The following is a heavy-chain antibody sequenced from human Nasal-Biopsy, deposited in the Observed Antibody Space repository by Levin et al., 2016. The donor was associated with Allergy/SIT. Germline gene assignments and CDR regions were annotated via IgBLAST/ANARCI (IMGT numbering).Heavy chain of an antibody. Sequence: SETLSLTCTVSGGSISTGGSYWSWIRQHPGKGLEWIGYIYYSGSTYYNPSLKSRVTISVDTSKNQFSLKLSSVTAADTAVYYCASHPPGNGYDSYFDYWGQGTLVTVSS. D-gene: IGHD5-12*01. V-gene: IGHV4-31*03. CDR2: IYYSGST. J-gene: IGHJ4*02. CDR1: GGSISTGGSY. CDR3: ASHPPGNGYDSYFDY.